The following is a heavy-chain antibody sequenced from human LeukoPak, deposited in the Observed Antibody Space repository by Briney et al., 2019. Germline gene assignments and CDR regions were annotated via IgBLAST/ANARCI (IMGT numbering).Heavy chain of an antibody. V-gene: IGHV3-64*01. D-gene: IGHD1-26*01. CDR2: ISSNGGST. CDR1: GFTFSTYA. CDR3: ARVAWERAEYYFDY. J-gene: IGHJ4*02. Sequence: QSGGSLRLSCAASGFTFSTYAIHWVRQAPGKGLEYVSAISSNGGSTYYANSVKGRFTISRDNSKNTLYLQMGSLRAEDTAVYYCARVAWERAEYYFDYWGQGTLVTVSS.